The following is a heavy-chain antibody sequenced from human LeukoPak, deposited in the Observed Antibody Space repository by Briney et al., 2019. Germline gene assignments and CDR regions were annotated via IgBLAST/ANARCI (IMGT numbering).Heavy chain of an antibody. V-gene: IGHV4-4*07. CDR2: ISSSGST. D-gene: IGHD1-26*01. CDR3: ARHLGAATPYADY. J-gene: IGHJ4*02. Sequence: SETLSLTCTVSGGSISSYYWSWIRQPAGKGLEWIGRISSSGSTNYNPSLKSRVTMSVDTSENQFSLKLSSVTAADTAVYYCARHLGAATPYADYWGQGTLVTVSS. CDR1: GGSISSYY.